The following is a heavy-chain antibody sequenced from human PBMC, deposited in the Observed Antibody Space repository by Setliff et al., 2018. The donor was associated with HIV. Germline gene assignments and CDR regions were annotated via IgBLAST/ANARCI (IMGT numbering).Heavy chain of an antibody. Sequence: ASVKVSCKASRSTFHSHTINWVRQAPGQGLDWMGRIIPILGVANYAQKFQGRVTITADESTSTAYMELSSLRSEDTAVYYCARVEDYYDSSSYYPPDAFDIWGQGTMVTVSS. CDR2: IIPILGVA. CDR3: ARVEDYYDSSSYYPPDAFDI. D-gene: IGHD3-22*01. J-gene: IGHJ3*02. CDR1: RSTFHSHT. V-gene: IGHV1-69*02.